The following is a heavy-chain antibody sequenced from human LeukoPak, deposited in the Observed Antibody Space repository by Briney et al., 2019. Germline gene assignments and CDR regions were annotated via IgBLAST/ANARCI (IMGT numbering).Heavy chain of an antibody. CDR2: VSGSGGSA. CDR1: GFTFSSYS. CDR3: GKDHVVRGVNSFDP. V-gene: IGHV3-23*01. Sequence: GGSLRLSCALSGFTFSSYSMSWVRQAPGQGLEWVSGVSGSGGSAYYADSVKGRFTISRDNSKNTLYLQMNSLRAEDTAVYYCGKDHVVRGVNSFDPWGQGTLVTVSS. J-gene: IGHJ5*02. D-gene: IGHD3-10*01.